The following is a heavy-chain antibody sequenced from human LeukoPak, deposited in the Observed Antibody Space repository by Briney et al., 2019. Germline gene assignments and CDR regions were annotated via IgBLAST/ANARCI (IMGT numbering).Heavy chain of an antibody. D-gene: IGHD3-22*01. CDR3: ARTTYYYDSSGYDLPDY. CDR2: IYPGDSGT. J-gene: IGHJ4*02. CDR1: GYSFTSYW. Sequence: GESLKISCKGSGYSFTSYWIGWVRQMPGKGLEWMGIIYPGDSGTRYSPSFQGQVTISADKSISTAYLQWSSLKASDTAMYYCARTTYYYDSSGYDLPDYWGQGTLVTVSS. V-gene: IGHV5-51*01.